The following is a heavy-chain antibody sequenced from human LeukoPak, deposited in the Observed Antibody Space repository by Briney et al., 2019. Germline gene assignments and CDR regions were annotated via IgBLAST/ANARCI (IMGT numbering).Heavy chain of an antibody. CDR3: ARYLAAGYFDL. CDR2: IYYTGST. CDR1: GGSISSYY. V-gene: IGHV4-59*08. D-gene: IGHD6-25*01. Sequence: SETLSLTCSVSGGSISSYYWSWIRQPPGKGLEWIGYIYYTGSTNYNPSLKSRVTVSVDTSKNQFSLKLSSVTAADTAVYYCARYLAAGYFDLWGRGTLVTVSS. J-gene: IGHJ2*01.